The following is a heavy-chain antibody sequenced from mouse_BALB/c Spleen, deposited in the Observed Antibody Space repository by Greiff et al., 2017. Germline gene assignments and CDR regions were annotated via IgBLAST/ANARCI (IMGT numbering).Heavy chain of an antibody. V-gene: IGHV1S30*01. D-gene: IGHD2-4*01. CDR2: ISLYNGGT. J-gene: IGHJ4*01. CDR1: GYSFTGYY. CDR3: ERSRATMITYYAMDY. Sequence: EVQLQESGPELVKTGASVKISCKASGYSFTGYYMHWVKQSHGKSLEWIGYISLYNGGTSYNQKFKGKATLTVDTSSSTAYMQFNSLTSEDAAVYDYERSRATMITYYAMDYWGQGTSVTVSS.